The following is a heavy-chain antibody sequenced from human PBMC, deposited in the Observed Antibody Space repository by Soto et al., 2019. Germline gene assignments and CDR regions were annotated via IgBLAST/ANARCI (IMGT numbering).Heavy chain of an antibody. J-gene: IGHJ4*02. Sequence: QVQLVESGGGVVQPGRSLRLSCAASGFTFSSYAMHWVRQAPGKGLEWVAVISYDGSNKYYADSVKGRFTISRDNSKNTLYLQMNSLRAEDTAVYYCARAPGDTMIVVNPFDYWGQGTLVTVSS. D-gene: IGHD3-22*01. CDR1: GFTFSSYA. CDR2: ISYDGSNK. V-gene: IGHV3-30-3*01. CDR3: ARAPGDTMIVVNPFDY.